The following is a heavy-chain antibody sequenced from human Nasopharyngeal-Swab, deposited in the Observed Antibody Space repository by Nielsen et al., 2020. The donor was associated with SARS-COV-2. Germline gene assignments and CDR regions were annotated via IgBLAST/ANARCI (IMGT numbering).Heavy chain of an antibody. J-gene: IGHJ4*02. Sequence: ASVKVSCKASGYTFTSYYMHWVRQAPGQGLEWMGWINPNSGGTNYAQKFQGWVTMTRDTSISTAYMELSRLRSDDTAVYYCAREGGSGSYNLDYWGQGTLVTVSS. D-gene: IGHD3-10*01. CDR1: GYTFTSYY. V-gene: IGHV1-2*04. CDR2: INPNSGGT. CDR3: AREGGSGSYNLDY.